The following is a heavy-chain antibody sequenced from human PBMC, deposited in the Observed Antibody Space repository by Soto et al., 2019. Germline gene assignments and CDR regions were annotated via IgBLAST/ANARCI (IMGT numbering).Heavy chain of an antibody. Sequence: GSGPTLVNPTQTLTLTCTFSGFSLSTSGVGVGWIRQPPGKALEWLTFIYWDDDKRNSPFLKSRLTITKDTSKNQVVLTMTNMDPVDTATYYCAHLVVAGITYSFDSWGQGTLVTVSS. CDR3: AHLVVAGITYSFDS. CDR1: GFSLSTSGVG. D-gene: IGHD2-15*01. J-gene: IGHJ4*02. CDR2: IYWDDDK. V-gene: IGHV2-5*02.